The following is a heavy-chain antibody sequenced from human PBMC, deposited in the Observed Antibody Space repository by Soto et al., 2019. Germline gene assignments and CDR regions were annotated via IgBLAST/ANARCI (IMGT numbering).Heavy chain of an antibody. CDR2: ISSSSSYI. Sequence: GGSLRLSCAASGFTFCSYSMNGVRQAPGKGLEWVSSISSSSSYIYYADSVKGRFTISRGNAKNSLYLQMNSLRAEDTAVYYCARDQPGYSYGYGLGYWGQGTLVTVSS. CDR1: GFTFCSYS. J-gene: IGHJ4*02. CDR3: ARDQPGYSYGYGLGY. V-gene: IGHV3-21*01. D-gene: IGHD5-18*01.